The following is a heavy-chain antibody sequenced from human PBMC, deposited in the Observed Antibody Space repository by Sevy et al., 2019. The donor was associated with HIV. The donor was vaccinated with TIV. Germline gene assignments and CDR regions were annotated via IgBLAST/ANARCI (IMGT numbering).Heavy chain of an antibody. D-gene: IGHD3-22*01. CDR2: IWYDGSNK. CDR3: ARKDSSGL. V-gene: IGHV3-33*01. CDR1: GFTFSSYG. Sequence: GGSLRLSCAASGFTFSSYGMHWVRQAPGKGLEWVAVIWYDGSNKYYSDSVKGRFTISRVNSKNTLYLEMNRLSAEDTAVYDCARKDSSGLWGQGTLVTVSS. J-gene: IGHJ4*02.